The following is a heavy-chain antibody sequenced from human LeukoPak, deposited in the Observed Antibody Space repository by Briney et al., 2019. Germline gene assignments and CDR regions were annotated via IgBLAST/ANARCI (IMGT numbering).Heavy chain of an antibody. D-gene: IGHD6-19*01. CDR3: ARYLESGWYYFDY. J-gene: IGHJ4*02. CDR1: GGSISSYY. CDR2: IYYSGTT. V-gene: IGHV4-59*07. Sequence: SDTLTLTCTVSGGSISSYYWSWLRQPPGEGLEGLGYIYYSGTTNYNPSLKSRVTISEDTSKNQFSLKMSSVTAADTAVYYCARYLESGWYYFDYWGQGTLVTVSS.